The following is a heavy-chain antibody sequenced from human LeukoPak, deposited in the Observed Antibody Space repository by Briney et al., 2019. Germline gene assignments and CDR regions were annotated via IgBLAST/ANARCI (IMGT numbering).Heavy chain of an antibody. V-gene: IGHV3-21*01. Sequence: GGSLRLSCAASGFILSDYSMNWVRQAPGKGLEWVSSISSSSNYIYFADSVKGRLTISRDNAKNSLYLQMSSLRAEDTAVYYCARDYASDYWGQGTLVTVSS. CDR3: ARDYASDY. CDR2: ISSSSNYI. CDR1: GFILSDYS. D-gene: IGHD3-10*01. J-gene: IGHJ4*02.